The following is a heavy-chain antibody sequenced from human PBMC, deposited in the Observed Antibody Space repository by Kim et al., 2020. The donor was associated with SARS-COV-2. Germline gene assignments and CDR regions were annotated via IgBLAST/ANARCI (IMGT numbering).Heavy chain of an antibody. D-gene: IGHD3-3*01. V-gene: IGHV4-4*07. Sequence: SETLSLTCTVSGGSISSYYWSWIRQPAGKGLEWIGRIYTSGSTNYNPSLKSRVTMSVDTSKNQFSLKLSSVTAADTAVYYCARDSPVDFWSGNRYYYYGMDVWGQGTTVTVSS. CDR2: IYTSGST. J-gene: IGHJ6*02. CDR1: GGSISSYY. CDR3: ARDSPVDFWSGNRYYYYGMDV.